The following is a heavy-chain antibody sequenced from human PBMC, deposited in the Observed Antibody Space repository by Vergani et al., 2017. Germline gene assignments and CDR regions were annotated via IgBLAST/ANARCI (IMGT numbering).Heavy chain of an antibody. J-gene: IGHJ4*02. V-gene: IGHV3-30*18. CDR3: AKTIFGGVTIPYFDY. CDR1: GFTFSSSG. CDR2: ISYDGSNK. D-gene: IGHD3-3*01. Sequence: QVQLVESGGGVVQPGRSLRLSCAASGFTFSSSGLHWVRQAPGKGLEWVAVISYDGSNKYYADSVKGRFTISRDNSKNTLYLQMNSLRAEDTAVYYCAKTIFGGVTIPYFDYWGQGTLVTVSS.